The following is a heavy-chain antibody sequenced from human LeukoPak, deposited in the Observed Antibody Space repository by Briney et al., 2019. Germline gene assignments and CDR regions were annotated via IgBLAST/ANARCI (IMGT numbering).Heavy chain of an antibody. V-gene: IGHV4-39*01. J-gene: IGHJ2*01. Sequence: SETLSLTCTVSGGSISSSSYYWGWIRQPPGKGLEWIGSIYYSGSTYYNPSLKSRVTISVDTSKNQFSLKLSSVTAADTAVYYCASRPPVPAYFDLWGRGTLVTVSS. CDR2: IYYSGST. D-gene: IGHD2-2*01. CDR1: GGSISSSSYY. CDR3: ASRPPVPAYFDL.